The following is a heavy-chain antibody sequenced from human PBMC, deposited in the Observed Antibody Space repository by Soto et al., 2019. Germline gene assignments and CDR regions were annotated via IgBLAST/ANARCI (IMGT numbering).Heavy chain of an antibody. D-gene: IGHD2-8*01. V-gene: IGHV3-11*06. CDR1: GFTFSDYY. Sequence: GGSLRLSCAASGFTFSDYYMSWIRQAPGKGLEWVSYISSSSSYTNYADSVKGRFTISRDNAKNSLYLQMNSLRAEDTAVYYCARDNCTNGVCYFFDYWGQGTLVTVSS. CDR3: ARDNCTNGVCYFFDY. CDR2: ISSSSSYT. J-gene: IGHJ4*02.